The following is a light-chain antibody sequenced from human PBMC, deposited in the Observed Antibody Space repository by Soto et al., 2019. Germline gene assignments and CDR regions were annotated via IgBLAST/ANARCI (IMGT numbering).Light chain of an antibody. J-gene: IGKJ1*01. CDR3: QQYNSYSVT. CDR2: DAS. Sequence: DIQMNKSPSTLSASVGDRVTITCRASQSISSWLAWYQQKPGKAPKLLIYDASSLESGVPSRFSGSGSGTDFSFTISSLQPEDIATYYCQQYNSYSVTFGQGTKVDIK. CDR1: QSISSW. V-gene: IGKV1-5*01.